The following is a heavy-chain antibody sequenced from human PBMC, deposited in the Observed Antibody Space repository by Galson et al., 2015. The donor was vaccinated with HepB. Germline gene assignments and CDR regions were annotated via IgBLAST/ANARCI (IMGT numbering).Heavy chain of an antibody. Sequence: SLRLSCAASGFSFSTYSMNWVRQAPGKGLEWVSYISSAGDTIFYADFEMGRFTISRDNAKNPLYLQMYSLTAEDTAVYYCARVPLDHWGGGGRHFDYWGQGTVVTVSS. CDR3: ARVPLDHWGGGGRHFDY. D-gene: IGHD2-21*01. V-gene: IGHV3-48*01. CDR2: ISSAGDTI. J-gene: IGHJ4*02. CDR1: GFSFSTYS.